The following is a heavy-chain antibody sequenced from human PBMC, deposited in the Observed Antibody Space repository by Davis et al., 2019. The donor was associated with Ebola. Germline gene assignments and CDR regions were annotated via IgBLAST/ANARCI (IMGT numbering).Heavy chain of an antibody. D-gene: IGHD6-13*01. CDR1: GFTFSNYD. J-gene: IGHJ4*02. CDR2: IWYDGSNK. Sequence: SLKISCAASGFTFSNYDMHWVRQAPGKGLEWVAVIWYDGSNKYYTDSVKGRFTISRDNSKNTLFLQMSSLRAEDTAVYYCARARAAAGLTARYYFDNWGQGTLVTVSS. V-gene: IGHV3-33*01. CDR3: ARARAAAGLTARYYFDN.